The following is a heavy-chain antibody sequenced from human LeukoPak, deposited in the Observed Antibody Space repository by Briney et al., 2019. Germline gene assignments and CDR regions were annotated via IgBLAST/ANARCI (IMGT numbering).Heavy chain of an antibody. CDR2: ILPIFGTA. Sequence: SVRVSCTASGYTFTSYYMYWVRQAPGQGLERMGGILPIFGTANYAQKFQGRVTITADESTSTAYMELSSLRSEDTAVYYCARSIHHYYDSSGYLAGDWGQGTLVTVSS. CDR1: GYTFTSYY. J-gene: IGHJ4*02. V-gene: IGHV1-69*13. CDR3: ARSIHHYYDSSGYLAGD. D-gene: IGHD3-22*01.